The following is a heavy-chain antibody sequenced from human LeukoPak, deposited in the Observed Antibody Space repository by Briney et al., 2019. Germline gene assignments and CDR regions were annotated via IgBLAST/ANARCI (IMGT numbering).Heavy chain of an antibody. J-gene: IGHJ6*03. CDR2: IYHTGST. D-gene: IGHD3-22*01. Sequence: SETLSFTCAVSGCSISSSNWWRWVREPPGKGLEWIVEIYHTGSTNYNLSLKSRVTISVDTSKNQFSLKLNSVPAADTAVYYCARSSEGRYYYDSSGYSYYYYYMDVWGKGTTVTISS. CDR1: GCSISSSNW. CDR3: ARSSEGRYYYDSSGYSYYYYYMDV. V-gene: IGHV4-4*02.